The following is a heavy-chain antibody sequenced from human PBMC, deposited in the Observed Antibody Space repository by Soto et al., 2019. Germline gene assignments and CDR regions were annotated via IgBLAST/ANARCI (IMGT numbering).Heavy chain of an antibody. D-gene: IGHD2-21*02. CDR3: ARTLAEAYCGGDCYPFDY. V-gene: IGHV1-69*02. Sequence: QVQLVQSGAEVKKPGSSVKVSCKASGGTFSSYTISWVRQAPGQGLEGMGRIIPILGIANYAQKFQGRVTITADKSTSTAYKELSSMRSEDTAVYYCARTLAEAYCGGDCYPFDYWGQGTMVTVSS. J-gene: IGHJ4*02. CDR2: IIPILGIA. CDR1: GGTFSSYT.